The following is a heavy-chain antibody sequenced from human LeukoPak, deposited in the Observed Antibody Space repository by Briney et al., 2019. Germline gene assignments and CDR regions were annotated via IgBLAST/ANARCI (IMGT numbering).Heavy chain of an antibody. V-gene: IGHV4-4*07. J-gene: IGHJ5*02. Sequence: SETLSLTCTVSGGSINSFYWSWIRQPAGRGLQWIGRIYASGSTNYNPSLKSRVTISVDTSKNQFSLKLSSVTAADTAVYYCARDSVAAAGTGSNWFDPWGQGTLVTVSS. CDR2: IYASGST. CDR3: ARDSVAAAGTGSNWFDP. CDR1: GGSINSFY. D-gene: IGHD6-13*01.